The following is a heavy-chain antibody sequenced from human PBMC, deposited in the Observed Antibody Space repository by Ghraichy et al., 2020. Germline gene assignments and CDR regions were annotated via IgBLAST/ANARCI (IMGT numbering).Heavy chain of an antibody. V-gene: IGHV3-23*01. Sequence: GGSLRLSCAASGFTFRYYAMSWVRQAPGKGLEWVSAISGNGESTYYTDSVKGRFTISRDNSKNTLYLQMSSLRAEDTAVFYCAKGFHNTAMVSWFDPWGQGTLVTVSS. D-gene: IGHD5-18*01. CDR3: AKGFHNTAMVSWFDP. CDR2: ISGNGEST. J-gene: IGHJ5*02. CDR1: GFTFRYYA.